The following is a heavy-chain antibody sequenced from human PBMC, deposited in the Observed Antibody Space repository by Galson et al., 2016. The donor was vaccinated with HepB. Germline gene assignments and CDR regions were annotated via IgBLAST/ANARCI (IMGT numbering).Heavy chain of an antibody. V-gene: IGHV3-23*01. CDR1: GFPSSGYS. J-gene: IGHJ5*01. D-gene: IGHD6-19*01. Sequence: SLRLSCAASGFPSSGYSMTWVRQAPGKGLEWVAAIVGSGGDTDYAGSVEGRFTISRDNSKNTLYLQMNSLRAEDTAVYYCAKRAYISSGWFDFWGQGTVVTVSS. CDR3: AKRAYISSGWFDF. CDR2: IVGSGGDT.